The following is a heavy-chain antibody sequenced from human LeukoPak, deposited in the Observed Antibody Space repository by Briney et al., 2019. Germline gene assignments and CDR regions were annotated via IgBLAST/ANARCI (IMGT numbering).Heavy chain of an antibody. CDR3: VRVWPPNAVDRGMTYSYFNALDV. CDR2: ISPYDGNT. J-gene: IGHJ6*02. Sequence: ASVKVSCKASNYTFSSYGLSWVRQAPGQGLQWVGWISPYDGNTDYAQRFQARVTMTIDRATRTVYKDLKRLRLDDTAVYYCVRVWPPNAVDRGMTYSYFNALDVWGQGTTVIVSS. CDR1: NYTFSSYG. D-gene: IGHD1-1*01. V-gene: IGHV1-18*01.